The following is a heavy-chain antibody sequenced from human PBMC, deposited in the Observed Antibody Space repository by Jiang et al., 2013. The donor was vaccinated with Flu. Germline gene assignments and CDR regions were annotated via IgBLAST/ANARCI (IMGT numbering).Heavy chain of an antibody. CDR2: IYWDDDK. V-gene: IGHV2-5*02. D-gene: IGHD6-19*01. Sequence: KPTQTLTLTCTFSGFSLSTSGVGVGWIRQPPGKALEWLALIYWDDDKRYSPSLKSRLTITKDTSKNQVVLTMTNMDPVDTATYYCAHSLKGYSSGWAPYYYGMDVWGQGTTVTVSS. CDR1: GFSLSTSGVG. J-gene: IGHJ6*02. CDR3: AHSLKGYSSGWAPYYYGMDV.